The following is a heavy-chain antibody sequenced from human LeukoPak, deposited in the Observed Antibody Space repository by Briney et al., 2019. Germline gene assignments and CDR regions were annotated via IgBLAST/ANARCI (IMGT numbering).Heavy chain of an antibody. CDR1: GLTFNSYA. D-gene: IGHD3-10*01. Sequence: GGSLRLSCAATGLTFNSYAMNWVRQAPGKGLEWVSAVSGSGGGTYYADSVKGRFTISRDNSENTLHLQMNSLRAEDTAVYYCAKGNYLGRGDYFDYWGQGTLVTVSS. J-gene: IGHJ4*02. V-gene: IGHV3-23*01. CDR2: VSGSGGGT. CDR3: AKGNYLGRGDYFDY.